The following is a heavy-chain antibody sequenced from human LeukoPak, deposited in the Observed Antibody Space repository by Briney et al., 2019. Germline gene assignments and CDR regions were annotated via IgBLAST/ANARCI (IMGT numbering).Heavy chain of an antibody. CDR1: GFTFSGFW. Sequence: GGSLRLSCAVSGFTFSGFWMSWSRQAPGKGLEWVASINSDGSEGYYADVVKGRFTISRDNAKNSLYLQINSLRAEDTAVHYCARSSYSSSSSVWGQGTMVTVSS. D-gene: IGHD6-6*01. CDR2: INSDGSEG. CDR3: ARSSYSSSSSV. V-gene: IGHV3-7*03. J-gene: IGHJ3*01.